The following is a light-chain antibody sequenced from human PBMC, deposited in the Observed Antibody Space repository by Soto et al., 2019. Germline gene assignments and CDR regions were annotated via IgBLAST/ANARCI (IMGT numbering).Light chain of an antibody. CDR1: SSDVGGSDP. V-gene: IGLV2-14*03. CDR2: DVS. CDR3: SSYSGSTVV. Sequence: QSALTQPASVSDSPGQSITISCTGTSSDVGGSDPVSWYQQYPGKAPKLMIYDVSNRPSGVSDRFSGSKSGNTASLTISGLQAEDEADCYCSSYSGSTVVFGGGTKVTVL. J-gene: IGLJ3*02.